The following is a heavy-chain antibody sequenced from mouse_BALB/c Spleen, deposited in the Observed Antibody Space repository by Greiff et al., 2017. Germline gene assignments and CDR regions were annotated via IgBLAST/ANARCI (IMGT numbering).Heavy chain of an antibody. CDR2: INPSTGYT. CDR1: GYTFTSYW. Sequence: VKLMESGAELAKPGASVKMSCKASGYTFTSYWMHWVKQRPGQGLEWIGYINPSTGYTEYNQKFKDKATLTADKSSSTAYMQLSSLTSEDSAVYYCARVLLRLQAWFAYWGQGTLVTVSA. V-gene: IGHV1-7*01. CDR3: ARVLLRLQAWFAY. D-gene: IGHD1-2*01. J-gene: IGHJ3*01.